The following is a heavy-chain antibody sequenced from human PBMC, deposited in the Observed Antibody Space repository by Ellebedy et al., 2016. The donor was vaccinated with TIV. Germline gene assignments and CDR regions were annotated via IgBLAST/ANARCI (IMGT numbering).Heavy chain of an antibody. J-gene: IGHJ4*02. CDR2: IRSTGSDK. CDR3: SRGLSTPDS. Sequence: PGGSLRHSCVASGFTFSNYNMNWVRQSPGKGLEWVSSIRSTGSDKYYAESVKGRFTISRDNGQDTLFLQMNSLRAEDTAVYFCSRGLSTPDSWGQGTRVIVSS. D-gene: IGHD5/OR15-5a*01. V-gene: IGHV3-21*06. CDR1: GFTFSNYN.